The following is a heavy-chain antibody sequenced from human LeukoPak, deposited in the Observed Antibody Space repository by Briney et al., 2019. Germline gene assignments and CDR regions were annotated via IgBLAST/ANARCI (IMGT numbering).Heavy chain of an antibody. Sequence: SETLSLTCTVSGGSISSYYWSWIRQPPGKGLEWIGYIYYSGSTNYNPSPKSRVTISVDTSKNQFSLKLSSVTAADTAVYYCARDRGTILYYYGMDVWGQGTTATVSS. J-gene: IGHJ6*02. CDR2: IYYSGST. CDR3: ARDRGTILYYYGMDV. D-gene: IGHD1-1*01. CDR1: GGSISSYY. V-gene: IGHV4-59*01.